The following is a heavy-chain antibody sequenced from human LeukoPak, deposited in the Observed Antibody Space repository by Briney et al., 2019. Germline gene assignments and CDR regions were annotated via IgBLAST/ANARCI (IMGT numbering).Heavy chain of an antibody. CDR3: ARERGYSSSAFDI. CDR1: GFTFSSYG. V-gene: IGHV3-30*02. J-gene: IGHJ3*02. CDR2: IRYDGSNK. D-gene: IGHD5-18*01. Sequence: GGSLRLSCAASGFTFSSYGMHWVRQAPGKGLEWLAFIRYDGSNKYYADSVKGRFTISRDNSKNTLYLQMNSLRAEDTAVYYCARERGYSSSAFDIWGQGTMVTVSS.